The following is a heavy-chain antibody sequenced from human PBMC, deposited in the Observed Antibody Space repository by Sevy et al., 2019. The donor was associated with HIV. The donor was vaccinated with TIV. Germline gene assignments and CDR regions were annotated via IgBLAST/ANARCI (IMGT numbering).Heavy chain of an antibody. CDR3: AHRGGVHFYDSSGYYSRAEYFEH. V-gene: IGHV2-5*01. D-gene: IGHD3-22*01. CDR2: IYWNDDQ. CDR1: GFSLSTSGVG. Sequence: SGPTLVNPTQTLTLTCTFSGFSLSTSGVGVGWIRQPPGKALEWLALIYWNDDQRYSPSLKSRLTITKDTSKNQVVLKMTNLDPVDTATYYCAHRGGVHFYDSSGYYSRAEYFEHWGQGTLVTVSS. J-gene: IGHJ1*01.